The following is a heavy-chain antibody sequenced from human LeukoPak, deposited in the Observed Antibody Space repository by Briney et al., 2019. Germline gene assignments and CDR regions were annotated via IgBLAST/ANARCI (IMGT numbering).Heavy chain of an antibody. D-gene: IGHD3-22*01. CDR1: GYTFTSYD. Sequence: ASVKVSCKASGYTFTSYDINWVRQATGQGLEWMGWMNPNSGNTGYAQKFQGRVTMTRDTSISTVYMELSSLRFDDSAVYYCAHLDSSGRWLGFDSWGQGTLVTVSA. CDR3: AHLDSSGRWLGFDS. CDR2: MNPNSGNT. V-gene: IGHV1-8*01. J-gene: IGHJ4*02.